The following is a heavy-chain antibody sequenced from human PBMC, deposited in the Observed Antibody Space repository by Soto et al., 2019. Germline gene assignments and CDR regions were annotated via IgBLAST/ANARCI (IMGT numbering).Heavy chain of an antibody. CDR3: AITSYFNGIGIEAFDV. Sequence: VASVKFSCKASLYAFTTYEMNWVGQATVQGLEWMGWMNPNNGNTGYAQKFQGRVTMTMSSSISTAYMELGSLRSEDTAVYYCAITSYFNGIGIEAFDVWGQGTMVTVSS. D-gene: IGHD3-3*02. CDR1: LYAFTTYE. CDR2: MNPNNGNT. J-gene: IGHJ3*01. V-gene: IGHV1-8*01.